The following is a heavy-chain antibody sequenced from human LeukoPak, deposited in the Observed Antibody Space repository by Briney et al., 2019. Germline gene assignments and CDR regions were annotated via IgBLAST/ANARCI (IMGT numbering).Heavy chain of an antibody. CDR2: ISYDGSNK. V-gene: IGHV3-30-3*01. D-gene: IGHD5-18*01. CDR3: ARGAYSYGPYDAFDI. J-gene: IGHJ3*02. Sequence: PGGSLRLSCAASGFTFSSYAMHWVRQAPGKGLEWVAVISYDGSNKYYADSVKGRFTISRDNSKNTLYLQMNSLRAEDTAVYYCARGAYSYGPYDAFDIWGQGTMVTVSS. CDR1: GFTFSSYA.